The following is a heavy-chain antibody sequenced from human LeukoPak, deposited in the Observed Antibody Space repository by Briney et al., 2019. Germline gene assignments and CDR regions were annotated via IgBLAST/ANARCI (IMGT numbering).Heavy chain of an antibody. CDR1: GFTFSNAW. CDR3: CLRYFDWLLGWVDY. D-gene: IGHD3-9*01. Sequence: GGSLRLSCAASGFTFSNAWMSWVRQAPGKGLEWVGRIKSKTDGGTTVYATPVKGRFTISRDDSKNTLYLQMNSLKTEDTAVYYCCLRYFDWLLGWVDYWGQGTLVTVSS. J-gene: IGHJ4*02. CDR2: IKSKTDGGTT. V-gene: IGHV3-15*01.